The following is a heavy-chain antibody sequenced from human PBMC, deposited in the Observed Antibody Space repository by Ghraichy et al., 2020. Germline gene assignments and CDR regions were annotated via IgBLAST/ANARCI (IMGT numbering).Heavy chain of an antibody. CDR1: GFTFSSYS. Sequence: LNISCVGSGFTFSSYSMNWVRQSPGKGLEWVSYMTSSGRTKSYADSVKGRFTISRDNAQNSLFLQMNSLRDEDTAVYYCARGSKVVRFYYYDGMDVWGQGTTVTVSS. D-gene: IGHD4-23*01. CDR2: MTSSGRTK. V-gene: IGHV3-48*02. CDR3: ARGSKVVRFYYYDGMDV. J-gene: IGHJ6*02.